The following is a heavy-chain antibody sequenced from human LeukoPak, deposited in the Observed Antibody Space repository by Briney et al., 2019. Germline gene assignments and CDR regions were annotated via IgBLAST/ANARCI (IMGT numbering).Heavy chain of an antibody. D-gene: IGHD5-18*01. J-gene: IGHJ4*02. V-gene: IGHV3-23*01. CDR3: AKDYRGYNYRM. Sequence: GGSLRLSCAVSGLTFSDYSMAWVRQAPGKGLFWVSGISAGGGSTYYADSVKGRFTISRDNSRNTLYLQMNSLSAEDTAVYYCAKDYRGYNYRMWGQGPLVPVSS. CDR1: GLTFSDYS. CDR2: ISAGGGST.